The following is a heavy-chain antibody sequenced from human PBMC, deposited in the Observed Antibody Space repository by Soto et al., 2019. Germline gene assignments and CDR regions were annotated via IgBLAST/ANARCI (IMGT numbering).Heavy chain of an antibody. CDR2: INHSGST. Sequence: SETLSLTCAVYGGSFSGYYWTWIRQPPGTGLEWIGEINHSGSTNYNPSLKSRVTISVDTSKNQFSLKLSSVTAADTAVYYCARGIGYCSSTSCRYYYYYGMDVWGQGTMVTVSS. CDR3: ARGIGYCSSTSCRYYYYYGMDV. D-gene: IGHD2-2*01. CDR1: GGSFSGYY. V-gene: IGHV4-34*01. J-gene: IGHJ6*02.